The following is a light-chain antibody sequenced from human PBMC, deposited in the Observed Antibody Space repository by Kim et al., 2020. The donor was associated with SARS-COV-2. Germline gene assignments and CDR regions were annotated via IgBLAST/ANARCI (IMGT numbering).Light chain of an antibody. V-gene: IGLV6-57*03. CDR1: SARIADNY. Sequence: TLTISCTRSSARIADNYVQWYQQRPGGVPTDVIYEDDQRPSGVSDRFSGSIDNSSNSASLTISGLRTEDDADYYCQSYNGDNVLFGGGTKLTVL. J-gene: IGLJ2*01. CDR2: EDD. CDR3: QSYNGDNVL.